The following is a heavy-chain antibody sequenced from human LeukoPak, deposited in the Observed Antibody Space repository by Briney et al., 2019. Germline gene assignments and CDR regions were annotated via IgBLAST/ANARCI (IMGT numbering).Heavy chain of an antibody. CDR1: GFTFSSYG. Sequence: GGSLRLSCAASGFTFSSYGMHWVRQAPGKGLEWVAVISYDGSNKYYADSVKGRFTISRDNAKNSLYLQMNSLRAEDTAVYYCARAPGMVRGVNNWFDPWGQGTLVTVSS. CDR3: ARAPGMVRGVNNWFDP. D-gene: IGHD3-10*01. J-gene: IGHJ5*02. CDR2: ISYDGSNK. V-gene: IGHV3-30*03.